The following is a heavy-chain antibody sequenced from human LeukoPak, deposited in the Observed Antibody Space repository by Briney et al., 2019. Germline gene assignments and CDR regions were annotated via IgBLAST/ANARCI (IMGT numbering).Heavy chain of an antibody. Sequence: SETLSPTCTVSGGFTRIPTYYWGWIRQPPGKGLDWIGCIYYSGNTYYNPSLMSRVNISVDTYKNQFSLDLRSVTSADTAVYFCERAPHFFDISGSRYYFDYWGQGTLVTVSS. CDR3: ERAPHFFDISGSRYYFDY. CDR2: IYYSGNT. CDR1: GGFTRIPTYY. V-gene: IGHV4-39*07. D-gene: IGHD3-22*01. J-gene: IGHJ4*02.